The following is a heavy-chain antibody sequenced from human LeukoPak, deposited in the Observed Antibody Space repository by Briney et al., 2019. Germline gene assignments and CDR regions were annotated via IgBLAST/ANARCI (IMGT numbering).Heavy chain of an antibody. J-gene: IGHJ5*02. CDR1: GGSFSGYY. Sequence: SETLSLTCGVYGGSFSGYYWSWIRQSPGKGLEWIGEVNHSGNTNYNPSLKSRVSISVDTSKNHFSLKLTSVTAADTAICYCAREAVAVTGSWFDPWGQGALVTVSS. V-gene: IGHV4-34*01. D-gene: IGHD6-19*01. CDR2: VNHSGNT. CDR3: AREAVAVTGSWFDP.